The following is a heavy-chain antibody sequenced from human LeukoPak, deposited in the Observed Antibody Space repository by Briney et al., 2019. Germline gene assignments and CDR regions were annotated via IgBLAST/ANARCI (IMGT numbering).Heavy chain of an antibody. V-gene: IGHV3-30-3*01. D-gene: IGHD3-10*01. CDR1: GFTFSSYS. CDR2: ISYDGSNK. CDR3: ARELDGSGSYYNVGY. Sequence: GGSLRLSCAASGFTFSSYSMHWVRQAPGKGLEWVAVISYDGSNKYYADSVKGRYTISRDNSKNTLYLQMNSLRAEDTAVYYCARELDGSGSYYNVGYWGQGTLVTVSS. J-gene: IGHJ4*02.